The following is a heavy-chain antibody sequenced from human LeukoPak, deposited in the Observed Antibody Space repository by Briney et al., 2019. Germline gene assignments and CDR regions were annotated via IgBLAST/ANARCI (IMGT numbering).Heavy chain of an antibody. CDR3: ARDARVQKWFGELLKTTTYYFDY. V-gene: IGHV4-38-2*02. D-gene: IGHD3-10*01. CDR2: IYHSGST. J-gene: IGHJ4*02. CDR1: GYSISSGYY. Sequence: MPSETLSLTCTVSGYSISSGYYWGWIRQPPGKGLEWIGSIYHSGSTYYNPSLKSRVSISVDTSKNQFSLKLSSVTAADTAVYYCARDARVQKWFGELLKTTTYYFDYWGQGTLVTVSS.